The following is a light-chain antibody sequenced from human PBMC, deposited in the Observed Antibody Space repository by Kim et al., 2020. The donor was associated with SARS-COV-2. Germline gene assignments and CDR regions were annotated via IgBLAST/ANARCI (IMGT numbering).Light chain of an antibody. CDR3: QSYDSSLSGSGV. CDR1: VPNIGACYD. Sequence: VTISCTGSVPNIGACYDVHRYKQLPAAAPQLLISGNSNRPSGVPDRFSGSKSGPSASLAITGLQAEDEADYYCQSYDSSLSGSGVFGTGTKVTVL. V-gene: IGLV1-40*01. J-gene: IGLJ1*01. CDR2: GNS.